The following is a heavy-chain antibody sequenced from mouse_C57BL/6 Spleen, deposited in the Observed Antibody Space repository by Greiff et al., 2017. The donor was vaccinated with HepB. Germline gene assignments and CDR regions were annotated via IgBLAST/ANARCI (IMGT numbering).Heavy chain of an antibody. CDR3: AREDDYLSFAY. V-gene: IGHV1-64*01. D-gene: IGHD2-4*01. CDR1: GYTFTSYW. CDR2: IHPNSGST. Sequence: QVQLQQPGAELVKPGASVKLSCKASGYTFTSYWMHWVKQRPGQGLEWIGMIHPNSGSTNYNEKFKSKATLTVDKSSSTAYMQLSSLTSEDSAVYYCAREDDYLSFAYWGQGTLVTVSA. J-gene: IGHJ3*01.